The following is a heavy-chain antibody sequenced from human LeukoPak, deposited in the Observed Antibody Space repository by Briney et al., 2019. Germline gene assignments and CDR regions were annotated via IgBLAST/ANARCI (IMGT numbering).Heavy chain of an antibody. CDR2: INPSGGST. J-gene: IGHJ3*02. Sequence: ASVKVSCKASGYTFTSYYMHWVRQAPGQGLEWMGIINPSGGSTSYAQKFQGRVTMTRDTSTGTVYMELSSLRSEDTAVYYCARAGWYSSSWYGDAFDIWGQGTMVTVSS. V-gene: IGHV1-46*01. CDR1: GYTFTSYY. CDR3: ARAGWYSSSWYGDAFDI. D-gene: IGHD6-13*01.